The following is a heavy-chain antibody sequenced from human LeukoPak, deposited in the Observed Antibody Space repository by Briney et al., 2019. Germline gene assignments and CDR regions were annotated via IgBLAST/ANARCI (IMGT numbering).Heavy chain of an antibody. V-gene: IGHV3-15*01. D-gene: IGHD5-18*01. CDR2: IKSKSDGGTT. CDR1: GFTFSYAW. J-gene: IGHJ4*02. CDR3: AKIERGYSYGIVDY. Sequence: GGSLRLSCAASGFTFSYAWMSWVRQAPGKGLEWVGRIKSKSDGGTTDYAAPVKGRFTISRDDSKNTLYVQMNSLKAEDTAVFYCAKIERGYSYGIVDYWGQGTLVTVSS.